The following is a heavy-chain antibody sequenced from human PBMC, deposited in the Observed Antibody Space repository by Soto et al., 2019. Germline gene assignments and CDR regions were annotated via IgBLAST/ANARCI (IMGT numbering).Heavy chain of an antibody. V-gene: IGHV4-61*01. CDR3: ARGGIQLWPGVDY. J-gene: IGHJ4*02. Sequence: SETLSLTCTVSGGSVSSGSYYWSWIRQPPGKGLEWIGYIYYSGSTNYNPSLKSRVTISVDTSKNQFSLKLSSVTAADTAVYYCARGGIQLWPGVDYWGQGTLVTVSS. CDR2: IYYSGST. CDR1: GGSVSSGSYY. D-gene: IGHD5-18*01.